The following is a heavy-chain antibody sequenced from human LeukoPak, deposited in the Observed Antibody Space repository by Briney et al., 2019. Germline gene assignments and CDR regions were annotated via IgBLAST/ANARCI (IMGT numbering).Heavy chain of an antibody. J-gene: IGHJ3*02. CDR2: ISGSGGST. CDR1: GFTFSSYS. CDR3: AKDRGSHLDSFRRGAFDI. D-gene: IGHD3-3*01. Sequence: PGGSLRLSCAASGFTFSSYSMNWVRQAPGKGLEWVSAISGSGGSTYYADSVKGRSTISRDNSRNTVSLQMNSLRAEDTAIYYCAKDRGSHLDSFRRGAFDIWGQGTMVTVSS. V-gene: IGHV3-23*01.